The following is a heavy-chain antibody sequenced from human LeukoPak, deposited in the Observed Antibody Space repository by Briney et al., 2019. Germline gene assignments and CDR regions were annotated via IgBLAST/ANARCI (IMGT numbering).Heavy chain of an antibody. D-gene: IGHD4-23*01. CDR2: IYSGGST. CDR3: ARTTVANHDAFDI. J-gene: IGHJ3*02. Sequence: PGGSLRLSCAASGFTVSSNYMSWVRQAPGKGLEWVSVIYSGGSTYYADSVKGRFTISRDSSKNTLYLQMNSLRAEDTAVYYCARTTVANHDAFDIWGQGTMVTVSS. V-gene: IGHV3-66*01. CDR1: GFTVSSNY.